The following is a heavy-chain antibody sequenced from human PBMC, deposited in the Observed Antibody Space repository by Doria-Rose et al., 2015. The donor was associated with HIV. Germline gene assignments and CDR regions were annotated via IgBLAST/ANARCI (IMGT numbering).Heavy chain of an antibody. CDR2: ISSSSEYI. CDR1: GFTFSRYS. CDR3: ARDHHDSGGYYSD. D-gene: IGHD3-22*01. V-gene: IGHV3-21*03. J-gene: IGHJ4*02. Sequence: VQLVKSAGGVVKPGGSLRLSCAASGFTFSRYSMNWVRQAPGKGLEWVSSISSSSEYIYYVDSVQGRFTISRDNAKNSVYLQMNSLRTEDTAVYYCARDHHDSGGYYSDWGQGALVTVSS.